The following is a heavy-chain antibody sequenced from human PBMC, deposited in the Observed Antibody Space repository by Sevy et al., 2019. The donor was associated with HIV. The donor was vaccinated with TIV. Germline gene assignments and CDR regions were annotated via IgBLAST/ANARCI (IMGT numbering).Heavy chain of an antibody. Sequence: ASVKVSCKGSGYPFTSFGISWVRQAPGQGLEWMGWINTNNGNANYAQKYQGRVTMTRDTSTSTAYMELMSLRSDDTAVYYCAKDRGYCSGGSCYIQVWGQGTLVTVSS. CDR2: INTNNGNA. J-gene: IGHJ1*01. V-gene: IGHV1-18*01. CDR1: GYPFTSFG. D-gene: IGHD2-15*01. CDR3: AKDRGYCSGGSCYIQV.